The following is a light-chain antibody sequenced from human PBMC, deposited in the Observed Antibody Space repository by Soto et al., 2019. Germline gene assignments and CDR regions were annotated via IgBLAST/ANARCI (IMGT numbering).Light chain of an antibody. V-gene: IGKV3-11*01. CDR1: QSVSSY. CDR2: DAS. J-gene: IGKJ3*01. Sequence: EIVLTQSPATLSLSPGERATLSCRASQSVSSYLAWYQQKPGQAPRLLIYDASNRAAGVPARFSGSGSGTDFTLTISSLEPEDFAVYYCQERGDWPRVTFGPGTKVHIK. CDR3: QERGDWPRVT.